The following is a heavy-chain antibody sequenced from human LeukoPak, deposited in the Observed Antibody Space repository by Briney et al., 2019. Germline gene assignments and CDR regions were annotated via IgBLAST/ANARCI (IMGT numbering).Heavy chain of an antibody. V-gene: IGHV3-74*01. CDR1: GFTFSSFW. CDR2: INEDGSRT. Sequence: SGGSLRLFCAGSGFTFSSFWFHWVRQGAGKGLVWVSRINEDGSRTDYADSVQGRFNIFRGNAKKTLYLQMNSLSVEDTGVYYCVRSMSGRNDFWGQGTLVTVSS. CDR3: VRSMSGRNDF. D-gene: IGHD1-26*01. J-gene: IGHJ4*02.